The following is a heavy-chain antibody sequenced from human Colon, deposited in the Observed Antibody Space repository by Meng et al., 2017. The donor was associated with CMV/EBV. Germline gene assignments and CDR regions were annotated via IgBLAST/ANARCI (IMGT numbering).Heavy chain of an antibody. D-gene: IGHD3-3*01. V-gene: IGHV3-21*01. CDR2: ISGTTPNI. Sequence: SLRLSCETSGFTFSAYGMNWVRQAPGKGLEWVALISGTTPNIYYADSVKGRFTVSRDNAKRSLYLQMNNLRVEDAGVYYCARGVFDSWGQGTLVTVSS. J-gene: IGHJ4*02. CDR1: GFTFSAYG. CDR3: ARGVFDS.